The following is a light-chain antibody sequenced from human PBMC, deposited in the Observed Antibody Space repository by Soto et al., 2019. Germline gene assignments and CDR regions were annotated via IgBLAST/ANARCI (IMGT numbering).Light chain of an antibody. V-gene: IGLV1-40*01. CDR2: GNS. CDR3: NSYVAGSNV. J-gene: IGLJ1*01. Sequence: LTQPPSVSGAPGQRVTISCTGSSSNIGAGYDVHWYQQLPGTAPKLLIYGNSNRPSGVPDRFSGSKSGTSASLAITGLQAEDEADYYCNSYVAGSNVFGTGTNLTVL. CDR1: SSNIGAGYD.